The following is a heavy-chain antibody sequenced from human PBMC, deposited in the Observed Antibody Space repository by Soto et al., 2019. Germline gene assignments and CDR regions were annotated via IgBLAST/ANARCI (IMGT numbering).Heavy chain of an antibody. Sequence: GGCLRLSCAASGFTFSSYWMSWVRQAPGKGLEWVANIKQDGSEKYYVDSVKGRFTISRDNAKNSLYLQMNSLRAEDTAVYYCARAIAQEPWTISKAYCSSTSCPTGAFDIWGQGTMVTVSS. CDR3: ARAIAQEPWTISKAYCSSTSCPTGAFDI. CDR1: GFTFSSYW. V-gene: IGHV3-7*01. D-gene: IGHD2-2*01. CDR2: IKQDGSEK. J-gene: IGHJ3*02.